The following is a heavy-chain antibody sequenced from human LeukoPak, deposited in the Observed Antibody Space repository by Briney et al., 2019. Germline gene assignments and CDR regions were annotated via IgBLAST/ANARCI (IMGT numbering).Heavy chain of an antibody. CDR1: GGSISSSSYY. Sequence: NSSETLSLTCTVSGGSISSSSYYGGWRRQPRGKGRVWFWSIYYSGSTDYTASLKSRVTISVDTSKNQSTLKLSSVTAADTAVYYCARHSRPSDWFDPWGQGTLVTVSS. CDR3: ARHSRPSDWFDP. CDR2: IYYSGST. V-gene: IGHV4-39*01. J-gene: IGHJ5*02.